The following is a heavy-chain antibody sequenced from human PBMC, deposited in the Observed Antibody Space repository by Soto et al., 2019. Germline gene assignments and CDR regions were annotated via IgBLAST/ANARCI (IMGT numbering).Heavy chain of an antibody. CDR1: GGSFSGYY. J-gene: IGHJ4*02. D-gene: IGHD2-15*01. CDR2: INHSGST. CDR3: ARGAGHCSGGSCQDFDY. V-gene: IGHV4-34*01. Sequence: SETLSLTCAVYGGSFSGYYWSWIRQPPGKGLEWIGEINHSGSTNYNPSLKSRVTISVDTSKNQFSLKLSSVTAADTAVYYCARGAGHCSGGSCQDFDYWGQGTLVIVSS.